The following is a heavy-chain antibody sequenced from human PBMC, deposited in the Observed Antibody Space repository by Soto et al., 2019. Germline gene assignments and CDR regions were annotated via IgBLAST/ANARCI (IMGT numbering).Heavy chain of an antibody. J-gene: IGHJ6*02. CDR1: GFTFSSYA. V-gene: IGHV3-30-3*01. Sequence: SLRLSCAASGFTFSSYAMHWVRQAPGKGLEWVAVISYDGSNKYYADSVKGRFTISRDNSKNTLYLQMNSLRAEDTAVYYCARDTHTTYYYYGVDVWGQGTTVTVSS. CDR3: ARDTHTTYYYYGVDV. CDR2: ISYDGSNK. D-gene: IGHD1-1*01.